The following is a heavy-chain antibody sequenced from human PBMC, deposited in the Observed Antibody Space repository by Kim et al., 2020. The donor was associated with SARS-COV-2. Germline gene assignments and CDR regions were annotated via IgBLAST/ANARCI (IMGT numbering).Heavy chain of an antibody. V-gene: IGHV1-18*04. CDR2: ISAYNGNT. CDR1: GYTFTSYG. D-gene: IGHD2-2*01. J-gene: IGHJ6*02. CDR3: ARDRMVPAAMTDYYYGMDV. Sequence: ASVKVSCKASGYTFTSYGISWVRQAPGQGLEWMGWISAYNGNTNYAQKLQGRVTMTTDTSTSTAYMELRSLRSDDTAVYYCARDRMVPAAMTDYYYGMDVWGQGTTVTVSS.